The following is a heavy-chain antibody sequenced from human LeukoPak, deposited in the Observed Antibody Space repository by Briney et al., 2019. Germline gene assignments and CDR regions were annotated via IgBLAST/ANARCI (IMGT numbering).Heavy chain of an antibody. J-gene: IGHJ4*02. CDR3: AGVGYYYGSGTDY. D-gene: IGHD3-10*01. CDR2: INHSGST. Sequence: SETLSLTCAVYGGSFSGYYWSWIRQPPGKGLEWIGEINHSGSTNYNPSLKSRVTISVDTSKNQLSLKLSSVTAADTAVYYCAGVGYYYGSGTDYWGQGTLVTVSS. V-gene: IGHV4-34*01. CDR1: GGSFSGYY.